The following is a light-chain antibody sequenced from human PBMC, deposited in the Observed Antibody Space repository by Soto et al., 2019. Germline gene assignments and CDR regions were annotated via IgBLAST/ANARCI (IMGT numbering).Light chain of an antibody. CDR3: QQRSNWPRT. Sequence: EIVFTQSPATLSLSPGERATLSCRASQSVNSYLAWYQQKPGQAPRLLIYDASNRATGIPARFSGSGSGTDFTLTISSLEPEDFAVYYCQQRSNWPRTFGQGTKVDIK. J-gene: IGKJ1*01. CDR1: QSVNSY. CDR2: DAS. V-gene: IGKV3-11*01.